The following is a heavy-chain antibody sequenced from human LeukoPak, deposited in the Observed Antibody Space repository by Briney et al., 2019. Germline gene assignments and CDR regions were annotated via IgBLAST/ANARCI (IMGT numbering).Heavy chain of an antibody. CDR2: INPAGTET. CDR1: GFSFSAYG. J-gene: IGHJ4*02. V-gene: IGHV3-7*01. D-gene: IGHD2-15*01. Sequence: GGSLRLSCAASGFSFSAYGMPWVRQAPGTGLEWLANINPAGTETYYVDPVKGRFTISRDNAKNLLYLQINSLRAEDTAVYYCARFGYVAAVDLWGQGTLVTVSS. CDR3: ARFGYVAAVDL.